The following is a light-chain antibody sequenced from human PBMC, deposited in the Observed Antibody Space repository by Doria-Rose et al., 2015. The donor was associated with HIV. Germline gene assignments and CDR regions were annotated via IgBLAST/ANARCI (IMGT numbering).Light chain of an antibody. CDR3: QRYGTSRGT. CDR2: DAS. Sequence: TQSPGTLSSSPGERATLSCRASQRVKSSYLAWYQQKPGQAPRLLIYDASTRATGIPDRFSGSGSGTDFTLTISRLEPEGVAVYYCQRYGTSRGTFGQGTRLEIK. V-gene: IGKV3-20*01. CDR1: QRVKSSY. J-gene: IGKJ5*01.